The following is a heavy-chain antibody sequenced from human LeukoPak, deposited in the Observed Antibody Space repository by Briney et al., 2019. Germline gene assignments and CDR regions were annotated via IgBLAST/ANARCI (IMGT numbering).Heavy chain of an antibody. J-gene: IGHJ3*02. CDR3: ASFVTIFGVADDDFDI. CDR2: INPNSGDT. V-gene: IGHV1-2*02. Sequence: ASVKVSCKASGYTLTGYYMNWVRQAPGQGLEWMGWINPNSGDTNYAQKFQGRVTMTRDTSVTTAYMEMSRLRSDDTAVYYCASFVTIFGVADDDFDIWGQGTMVTVSS. D-gene: IGHD3-3*01. CDR1: GYTLTGYY.